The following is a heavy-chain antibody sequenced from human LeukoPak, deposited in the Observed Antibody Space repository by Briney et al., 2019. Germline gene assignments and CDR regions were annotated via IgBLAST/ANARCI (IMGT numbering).Heavy chain of an antibody. J-gene: IGHJ4*02. CDR1: GGSFSGYY. CDR2: INHSGST. V-gene: IGHV4-34*01. Sequence: PETLCLTCAVYGGSFSGYYWSWIREPPGKGLEWIGEINHSGSTNYNPSLKSRVTISVDTFKNQFSLKLSSVTAADTAVYYCARAHRHYYCSGGSCYFDYWGQGTVVTVSS. D-gene: IGHD2-15*01. CDR3: ARAHRHYYCSGGSCYFDY.